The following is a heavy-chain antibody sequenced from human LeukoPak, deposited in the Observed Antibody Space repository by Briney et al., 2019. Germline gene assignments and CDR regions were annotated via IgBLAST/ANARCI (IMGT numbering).Heavy chain of an antibody. CDR1: GGSFSGYY. D-gene: IGHD6-13*01. V-gene: IGHV4-34*01. J-gene: IGHJ5*02. Sequence: SETLSLTCAVYGGSFSGYYWSWIRQPPGKGLEWIGEINHSGSTNYNPSLKSRVTISVDTSKNQFSLKLSSVTAADTAVYYCARHVSSSSWYDSNWFDPWGQGTLVTVSS. CDR3: ARHVSSSSWYDSNWFDP. CDR2: INHSGST.